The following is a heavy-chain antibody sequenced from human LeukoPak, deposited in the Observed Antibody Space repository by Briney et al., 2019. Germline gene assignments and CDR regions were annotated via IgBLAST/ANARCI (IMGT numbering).Heavy chain of an antibody. J-gene: IGHJ4*02. CDR3: ARTQGAMIVAIDY. CDR1: GGSITNNNYY. CDR2: ISHSGST. D-gene: IGHD3-22*01. V-gene: IGHV4-39*07. Sequence: SETLSLTCSVSGGSITNNNYYWGWIRQPPGKGLEWIGSISHSGSTYYNPSLKSRVTISVDTSTNQFSLNLISVTAADTAVYYCARTQGAMIVAIDYWGQGTLVTVSS.